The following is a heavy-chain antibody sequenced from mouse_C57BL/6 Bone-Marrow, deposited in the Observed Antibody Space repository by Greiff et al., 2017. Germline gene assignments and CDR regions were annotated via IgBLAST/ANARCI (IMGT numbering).Heavy chain of an antibody. CDR1: GFTFSDYG. D-gene: IGHD3-2*02. Sequence: EVHLVESGGGLVKPGGSLKLSCAASGFTFSDYGMHWVRQAPEKGLEWVAYISSGSSTIYYADTVKGRFTISRDNAKNTLFLQMTSLRSEDTAMYYGARPRQLRLPAWFAYWGQGTLVTVSA. CDR3: ARPRQLRLPAWFAY. J-gene: IGHJ3*01. CDR2: ISSGSSTI. V-gene: IGHV5-17*01.